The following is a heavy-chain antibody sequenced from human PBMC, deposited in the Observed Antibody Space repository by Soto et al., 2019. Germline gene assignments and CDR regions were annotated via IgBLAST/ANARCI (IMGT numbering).Heavy chain of an antibody. CDR3: ARGTGSYEY. CDR2: IYYSGST. J-gene: IGHJ4*02. CDR1: GGSISSGDYY. V-gene: IGHV4-30-4*01. D-gene: IGHD3-10*01. Sequence: SETLSLTCTVSGGSISSGDYYWSWIRQPPGKGLEWIGYIYYSGSTYYNPSLKSRVIISVDTSKNQFSLKPSSVTAADTAVYYCARGTGSYEYWGQGTLVTVSS.